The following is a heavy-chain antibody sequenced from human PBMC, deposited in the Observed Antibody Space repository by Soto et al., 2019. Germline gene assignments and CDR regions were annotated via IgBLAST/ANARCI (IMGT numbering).Heavy chain of an antibody. CDR3: ARDRSEMGIAARPVDY. CDR2: IKQDGSEK. J-gene: IGHJ4*02. V-gene: IGHV3-7*01. CDR1: GFTFSSYW. D-gene: IGHD6-6*01. Sequence: GGSLRLSCAASGFTFSSYWMSWVRQAPGKGLEWVANIKQDGSEKYYVDSVKGRFTISRDNAKNSLYLQMNSLRAEDTAVYYCARDRSEMGIAARPVDYWGQGTLVTVSS.